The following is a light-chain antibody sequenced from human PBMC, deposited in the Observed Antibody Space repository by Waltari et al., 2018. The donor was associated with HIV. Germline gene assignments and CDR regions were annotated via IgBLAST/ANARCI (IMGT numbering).Light chain of an antibody. CDR1: DSDFGFYNF. Sequence: SALTQPASVSGFPGQSITISCTGADSDFGFYNFVSWYQQHPGKVPKVILYEVDRRAFGVSVRFAGSKSGNTASLTISGLQTEDEADYYCASYTANHTVMFGGGTKVTVL. CDR2: EVD. V-gene: IGLV2-14*01. CDR3: ASYTANHTVM. J-gene: IGLJ3*02.